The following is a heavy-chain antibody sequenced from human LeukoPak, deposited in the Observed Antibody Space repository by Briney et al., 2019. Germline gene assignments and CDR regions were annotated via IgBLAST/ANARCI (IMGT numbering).Heavy chain of an antibody. CDR3: ARDWQECSSTSCYYPNWFDP. CDR1: GYTFTGYY. J-gene: IGHJ5*02. Sequence: ASVKVSCKASGYTFTGYYMHWVRQAPGQGLEWMGSINPHSGGANYAQKFQGRVAMTRDTSISTAYVELSSLRSEDTAVYYCARDWQECSSTSCYYPNWFDPWGQGTLVTVSS. V-gene: IGHV1-2*02. D-gene: IGHD2-2*01. CDR2: INPHSGGA.